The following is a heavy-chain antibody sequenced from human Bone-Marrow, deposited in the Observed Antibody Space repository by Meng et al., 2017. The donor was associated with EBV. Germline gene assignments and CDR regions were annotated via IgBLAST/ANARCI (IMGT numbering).Heavy chain of an antibody. CDR3: ARHQNDIVATLGY. CDR2: IYYSGST. J-gene: IGHJ4*02. Sequence: QLQRHEAGPGLVKPSETLSLTCTGSVGSISSSILDWGWIRQPPGKGLEWIGSIYYSGSTYYNPSLKSRVTISVDTSKNQFSLKLSSVTAADTAVYYCARHQNDIVATLGYWGQGTLVTVSS. CDR1: VGSISSSILD. V-gene: IGHV4-39*01. D-gene: IGHD5-12*01.